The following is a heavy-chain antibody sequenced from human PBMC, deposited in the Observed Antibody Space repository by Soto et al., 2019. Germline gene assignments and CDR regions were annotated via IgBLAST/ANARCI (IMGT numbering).Heavy chain of an antibody. J-gene: IGHJ6*02. V-gene: IGHV3-48*02. D-gene: IGHD3-10*01. CDR1: GFTFSSYS. CDR2: NTHSGSTI. CDR3: ARDRGGHLDF. Sequence: EVQLVESGGGLVQPGGSLRLSCAASGFTFSSYSMNWVRQAPGKGLEWVSYNTHSGSTIYYADSVKGRFTISRDNAKNSLYLQRNSLRDEDTAVKYCARDRGGHLDFWVQGTKVTVSS.